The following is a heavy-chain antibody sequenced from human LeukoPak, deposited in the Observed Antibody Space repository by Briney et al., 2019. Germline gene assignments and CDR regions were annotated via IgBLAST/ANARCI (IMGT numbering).Heavy chain of an antibody. CDR1: GYTFTGYY. CDR3: ARVVVRGVMRGAFDI. J-gene: IGHJ3*02. CDR2: INPNSGGT. V-gene: IGHV1-2*02. Sequence: ASVKVSCKASGYTFTGYYMHWVRQAPGQGLEWMGWINPNSGGTNYAQKFQGRVTMTRDTSISTAYMELSRLRSDDTAVYYCARVVVRGVMRGAFDIWGQGTMVTVSS. D-gene: IGHD3-10*01.